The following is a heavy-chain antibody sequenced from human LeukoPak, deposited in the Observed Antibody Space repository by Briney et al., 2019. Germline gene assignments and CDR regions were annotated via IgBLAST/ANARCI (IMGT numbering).Heavy chain of an antibody. V-gene: IGHV3-7*01. CDR1: GVTFSGHW. CDR2: INQGGSDK. D-gene: IGHD1-14*01. Sequence: GGGLRVSCAASGVTFSGHWMSWVCQGPGEGLGWVANINQGGSDKYYVDSVKGRFTISRDNANNLLYLQMNSLRGEDTALYYCTRDRSRAEDDWGQGTLVTVSS. J-gene: IGHJ4*02. CDR3: TRDRSRAEDD.